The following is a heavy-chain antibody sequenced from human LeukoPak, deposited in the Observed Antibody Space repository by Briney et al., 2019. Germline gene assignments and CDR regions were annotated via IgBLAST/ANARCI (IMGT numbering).Heavy chain of an antibody. CDR3: TTDLTGTTHYYYYYGMDV. J-gene: IGHJ6*02. CDR2: IKSKTDGGTT. CDR1: GFTFSSYS. D-gene: IGHD1-1*01. Sequence: PGGSLRLSCAASGFTFSSYSMSWVRQAPGKGLEWVGRIKSKTDGGTTDYAAPVKGRFTISRDDSKNTLYLQMNSLKTEDTAVYYCTTDLTGTTHYYYYYGMDVWGQGTTVTVSS. V-gene: IGHV3-15*01.